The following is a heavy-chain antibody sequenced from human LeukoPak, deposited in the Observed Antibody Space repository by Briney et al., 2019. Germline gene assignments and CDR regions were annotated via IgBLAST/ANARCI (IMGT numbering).Heavy chain of an antibody. Sequence: GGSLRLSCAASGFTFSDYYMSWIRQAPGKGLEWVSSITSSGTGTFYADSVKGRFTISRDNSESTLYLQMNSLRAEDTAVYYCAKDRPNYYDSSGHYYRRNGDYWGQGTLVTVSS. V-gene: IGHV3-11*01. CDR2: ITSSGTGT. CDR3: AKDRPNYYDSSGHYYRRNGDY. CDR1: GFTFSDYY. J-gene: IGHJ4*02. D-gene: IGHD3-22*01.